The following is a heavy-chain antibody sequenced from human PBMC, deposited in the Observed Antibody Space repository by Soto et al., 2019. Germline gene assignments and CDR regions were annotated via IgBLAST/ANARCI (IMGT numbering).Heavy chain of an antibody. D-gene: IGHD4-17*01. J-gene: IGHJ3*02. CDR2: INPNSGGT. CDR1: GYTFTGYY. Sequence: ASVKVSCKASGYTFTGYYMHWVRQAPGQGLEWMGWINPNSGGTNYAQKFQGWVTMTRDTSISTAYMELSRLRSDDTAVYYCARAYGDSNDAFDIWGQGTMVTVPS. CDR3: ARAYGDSNDAFDI. V-gene: IGHV1-2*04.